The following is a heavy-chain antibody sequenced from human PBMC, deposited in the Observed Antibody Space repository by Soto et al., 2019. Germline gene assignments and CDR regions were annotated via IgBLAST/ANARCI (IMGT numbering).Heavy chain of an antibody. CDR3: ARHSLALRKNNWFDP. Sequence: SETLSLTCTVSGDSIISSDFYWGWVRQPPGKGLEWIGSIFYLGSSYYNPSLKSRVTMSVDTSKNQFSLGLRSVTAADTALYFCARHSLALRKNNWFDPWGQGIMVTAPQ. D-gene: IGHD3-3*02. CDR2: IFYLGSS. CDR1: GDSIISSDFY. V-gene: IGHV4-39*01. J-gene: IGHJ5*02.